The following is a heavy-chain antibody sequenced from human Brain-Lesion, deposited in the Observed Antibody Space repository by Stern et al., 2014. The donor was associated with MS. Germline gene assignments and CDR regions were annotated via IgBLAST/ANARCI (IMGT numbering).Heavy chain of an antibody. CDR2: IKADGTEK. V-gene: IGHV3-7*01. Sequence: EVQLEESGGGLVQPGGSLTISCTAAGFTFGNYWMTWVRQAPGQGMEWVANIKADGTEKNYVDSVKGRFTISRDNARNSLYLQMNSLRVEDTALYYCARVYNTIYGIVTQRGSGMDVGGQGTTVTVAS. CDR3: ARVYNTIYGIVTQRGSGMDV. D-gene: IGHD3-3*01. CDR1: GFTFGNYW. J-gene: IGHJ6*02.